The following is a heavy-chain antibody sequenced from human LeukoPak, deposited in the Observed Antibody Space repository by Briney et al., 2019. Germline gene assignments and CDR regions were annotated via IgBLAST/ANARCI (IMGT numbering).Heavy chain of an antibody. V-gene: IGHV3-30*02. J-gene: IGHJ4*02. CDR2: IRYDGINK. D-gene: IGHD6-19*01. Sequence: GGSLRLSWAASGFTFDDYSMHWVRQASGKGLEWVAFIRYDGINKFYADSVKGRFTISRDNSKNTLYLQMNSLRAEDTAVYYCARGILSSGWYDYWGQGTLVTVSS. CDR1: GFTFDDYS. CDR3: ARGILSSGWYDY.